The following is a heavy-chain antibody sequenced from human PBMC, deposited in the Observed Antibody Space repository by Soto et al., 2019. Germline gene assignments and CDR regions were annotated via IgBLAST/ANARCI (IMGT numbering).Heavy chain of an antibody. J-gene: IGHJ3*02. Sequence: QVQLVQSGAEVKKPGSSVKVACKVSGDTFSNYAINWVRQAPGQGLEWMGAIVPIFSTTNYAQKFQGRVTSTADESTITAYMELSSLRSDDTATYYCAREAAAAGTFRVEAFDIWGQGTMVTVSS. D-gene: IGHD6-13*01. CDR1: GDTFSNYA. CDR3: AREAAAAGTFRVEAFDI. V-gene: IGHV1-69*12. CDR2: IVPIFSTT.